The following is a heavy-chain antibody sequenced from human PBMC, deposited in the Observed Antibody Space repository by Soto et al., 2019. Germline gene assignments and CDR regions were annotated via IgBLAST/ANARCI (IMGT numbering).Heavy chain of an antibody. J-gene: IGHJ4*02. CDR1: GFTFSSYW. CDR2: INSDGSST. CDR3: ARLGSGTASFREYYDFWSGYSDIDC. Sequence: EVQLVESGGGLVQPGGSLRLSCAASGFTFSSYWMHWVRQAPGKGLVWVSRINSDGSSTSYADSVKGRFTISRDNAKNTLYLQMNSVRAEERAVYYCARLGSGTASFREYYDFWSGYSDIDCGGQGTLVTVSS. D-gene: IGHD3-3*01. V-gene: IGHV3-74*01.